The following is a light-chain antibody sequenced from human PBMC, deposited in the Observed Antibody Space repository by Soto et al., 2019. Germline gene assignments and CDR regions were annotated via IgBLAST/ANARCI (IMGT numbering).Light chain of an antibody. J-gene: IGKJ4*01. V-gene: IGKV3-20*01. CDR1: QNINTNF. Sequence: VLTQSPGTLSLSPGARATLSCRASQNINTNFLAWYQHKSGQAPRLLIYAVVARASGIPDRFSGGGSGTDFTLTISRLEPDDFAVYYCLQYGPSLTFGGGTKVEIK. CDR3: LQYGPSLT. CDR2: AVV.